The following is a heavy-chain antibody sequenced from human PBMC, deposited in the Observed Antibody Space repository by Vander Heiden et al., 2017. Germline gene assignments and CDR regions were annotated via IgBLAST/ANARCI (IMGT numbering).Heavy chain of an antibody. CDR3: ASLTARITIFGVVKG. Sequence: QLQLQESVPGLVKPSETLSLTCTVSGGSISSSSYYWGWIRQPPGKGLEWIGSIYYSGSTDYNPSLKSRVTISVDTSKNQFSLKLSSVTAADTAVYYCASLTARITIFGVVKGWGQGTLVTVSS. V-gene: IGHV4-39*01. D-gene: IGHD3-3*01. CDR2: IYYSGST. CDR1: GGSISSSSYY. J-gene: IGHJ4*02.